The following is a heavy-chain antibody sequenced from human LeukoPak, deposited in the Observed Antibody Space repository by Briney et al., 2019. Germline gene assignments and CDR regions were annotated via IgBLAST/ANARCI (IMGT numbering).Heavy chain of an antibody. J-gene: IGHJ6*03. CDR3: ARENYYYYYMDV. Sequence: PSETLSLTCTVSGVSISSYYWSWIRQPAGKGLEWIGRIYTSGSTNYYPSLKSRVTISVDKSKSQVSLKLSSVTAADTAVYYCARENYYYYYMDVWGKGTTVTVSS. CDR1: GVSISSYY. V-gene: IGHV4-4*07. CDR2: IYTSGST.